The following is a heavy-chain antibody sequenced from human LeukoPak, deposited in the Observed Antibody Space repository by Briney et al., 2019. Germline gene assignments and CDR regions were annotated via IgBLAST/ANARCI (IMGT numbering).Heavy chain of an antibody. CDR1: GGSFSGYY. CDR3: ARQPILGGRRYYYYMDA. J-gene: IGHJ6*03. V-gene: IGHV4-34*01. CDR2: ISHSGST. Sequence: SETLSLTCAVYGGSFSGYYWSWIRQPPGKGLEWIGEISHSGSTNYNPSLKSRVTISVDTSKNQFSLKLSSVTAADTAVYYCARQPILGGRRYYYYMDAWGKGTTVTVSS. D-gene: IGHD7-27*01.